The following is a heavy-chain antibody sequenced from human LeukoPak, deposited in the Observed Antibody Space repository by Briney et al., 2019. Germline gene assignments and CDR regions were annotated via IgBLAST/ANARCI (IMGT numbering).Heavy chain of an antibody. CDR3: AKTPATVTTFPFDY. D-gene: IGHD4-17*01. Sequence: EASVKVSCKASGYTFTSYDINWVRQATGQGLEWMGWMNPNSGNTGYAQKFQGRVTMTRNTSISTAYMELSSLRSEGTAVYYCAKTPATVTTFPFDYWGQGTLVTVSS. CDR2: MNPNSGNT. V-gene: IGHV1-8*01. CDR1: GYTFTSYD. J-gene: IGHJ4*02.